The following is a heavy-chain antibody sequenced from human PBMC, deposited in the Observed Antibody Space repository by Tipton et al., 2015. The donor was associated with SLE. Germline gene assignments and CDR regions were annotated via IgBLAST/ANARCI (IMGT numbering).Heavy chain of an antibody. V-gene: IGHV4-34*01. CDR2: INHSGST. D-gene: IGHD1-14*01. CDR1: GGSFSGYY. CDR3: VRRTSDAFDI. J-gene: IGHJ3*02. Sequence: TLSLTCAVYGGSFSGYYWSWIRQPPGKGLEWIGEINHSGSTNYNPSLKSRVTISVDTSKNHFSLKLSSVTAADTAMYYCVRRTSDAFDIWGQGTMVTVSS.